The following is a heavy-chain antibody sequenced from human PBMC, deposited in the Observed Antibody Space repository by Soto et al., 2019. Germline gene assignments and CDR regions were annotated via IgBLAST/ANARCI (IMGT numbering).Heavy chain of an antibody. D-gene: IGHD2-15*01. V-gene: IGHV4-34*01. CDR3: AKFFDCSGGSCAGKWFDP. CDR1: GGSFSGYY. Sequence: PSEPLSLTCAVYGGSFSGYYWSWIRQPPGKGLEWIGEINHSGSTNYNPSLKSRVTISVDTSKNQFSLKLSSVTAADTAVYYCAKFFDCSGGSCAGKWFDPWGQGTLVTVSS. J-gene: IGHJ5*02. CDR2: INHSGST.